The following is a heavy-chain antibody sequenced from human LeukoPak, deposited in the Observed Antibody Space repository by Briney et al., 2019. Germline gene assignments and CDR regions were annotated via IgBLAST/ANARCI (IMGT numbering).Heavy chain of an antibody. V-gene: IGHV3-23*01. Sequence: PGGSLRLSCAVSGFTFSNYAMGWVRQAPGKGLEWVSAISGSGGSTYYADSVKGRFTISRDNSKNTLYLQMNSLRAEDTAVYYCAKFPVYYYDSSGSLGGGAFDIWGQGTMVTVSS. D-gene: IGHD3-22*01. J-gene: IGHJ3*02. CDR2: ISGSGGST. CDR3: AKFPVYYYDSSGSLGGGAFDI. CDR1: GFTFSNYA.